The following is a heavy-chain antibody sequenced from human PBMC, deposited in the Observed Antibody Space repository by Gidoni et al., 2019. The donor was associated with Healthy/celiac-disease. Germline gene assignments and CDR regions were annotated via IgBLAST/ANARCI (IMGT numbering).Heavy chain of an antibody. CDR3: AAPTWNNENLGLVGATNYYYYYGMDV. CDR1: GCPFSSYA. D-gene: IGHD1-26*01. Sequence: QLPLVEYGGGVVQPGRSLRLSCAASGCPFSSYAMHVVRLAPGKGLEWVAVMSYDGSNKYYADSVKGRFTISRDNSKNTLYLQMNSLRAEDTAVYYCAAPTWNNENLGLVGATNYYYYYGMDVWGQGTTVTVSS. V-gene: IGHV3-30-3*01. J-gene: IGHJ6*02. CDR2: MSYDGSNK.